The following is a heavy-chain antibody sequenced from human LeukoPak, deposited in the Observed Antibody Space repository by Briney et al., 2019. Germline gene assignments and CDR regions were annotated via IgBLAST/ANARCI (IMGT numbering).Heavy chain of an antibody. J-gene: IGHJ4*02. CDR2: IKQDGSAK. CDR1: GFTFSSYW. Sequence: PGGSLRLSCAASGFTFSSYWMSWVRQAPGKGLEWVANIKQDGSAKYYVDSVKGRFTISRDNAKNSLYLQMNSLGAEDTAVYYCARTIREQWLTIDYWGQGTLVTFSS. V-gene: IGHV3-7*04. D-gene: IGHD6-19*01. CDR3: ARTIREQWLTIDY.